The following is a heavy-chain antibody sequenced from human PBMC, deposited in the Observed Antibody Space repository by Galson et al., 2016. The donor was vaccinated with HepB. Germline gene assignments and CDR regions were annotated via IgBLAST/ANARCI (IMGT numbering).Heavy chain of an antibody. D-gene: IGHD1-14*01. CDR3: ASTPEDRAGWYKNYFYYAMDV. Sequence: SVKVSCKASGYTFTDYYLHWVRQAPGHGLEWMGWVNPDTASTTYAQKFQGRVTMTRDTSTTTVYMELHRLRSDDTAVYYCASTPEDRAGWYKNYFYYAMDVWGQGTTVTVSS. V-gene: IGHV1-2*02. CDR1: GYTFTDYY. J-gene: IGHJ6*02. CDR2: VNPDTAST.